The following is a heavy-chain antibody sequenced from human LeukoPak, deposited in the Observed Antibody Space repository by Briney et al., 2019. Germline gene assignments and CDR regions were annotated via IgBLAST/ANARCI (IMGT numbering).Heavy chain of an antibody. Sequence: SETLSLTCTVSGGSISSYYWSCIRQPPGKGLEWIGYIYYSVSTNYTPSLKRRVTISVDTSKNQFSLKLCSVTAADTAVYYCARHAVYDFWSGYYNPSFAFDIWGQGTMVTVSS. CDR3: ARHAVYDFWSGYYNPSFAFDI. V-gene: IGHV4-59*08. CDR2: IYYSVST. CDR1: GGSISSYY. D-gene: IGHD3-3*01. J-gene: IGHJ3*02.